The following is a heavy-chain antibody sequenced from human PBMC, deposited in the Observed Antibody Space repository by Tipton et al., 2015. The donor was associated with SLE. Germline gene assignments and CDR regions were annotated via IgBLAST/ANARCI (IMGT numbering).Heavy chain of an antibody. CDR2: IYYTGST. CDR1: GGSISNYY. V-gene: IGHV4-59*01. J-gene: IGHJ3*02. D-gene: IGHD5-18*01. CDR3: ARAGYIYGSDAFDI. Sequence: PGLVKPSETLSLTCTVSGGSISNYYWSWIRQPPGKGLEWIGYIYYTGSTTYNPSLKSRVSISFNASKIQFSLKLTSVTAADTAVYYCARAGYIYGSDAFDIWGQGTMVTVSS.